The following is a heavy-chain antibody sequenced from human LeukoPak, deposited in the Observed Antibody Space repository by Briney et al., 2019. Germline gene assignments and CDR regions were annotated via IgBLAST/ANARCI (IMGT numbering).Heavy chain of an antibody. CDR3: ARVLRYYYDSSGYYYRYYYMDV. CDR2: IYYSGST. Sequence: PSETLSLTCTVSGGSISSSSYYWGWIRQPPGKGLEWIGSIYYSGSTYYNPSLKSRVTISVDTSKNQFSLKLSSVTAADTAVYYCARVLRYYYDSSGYYYRYYYMDVWGKGTTVTVSS. D-gene: IGHD3-22*01. J-gene: IGHJ6*03. CDR1: GGSISSSSYY. V-gene: IGHV4-39*07.